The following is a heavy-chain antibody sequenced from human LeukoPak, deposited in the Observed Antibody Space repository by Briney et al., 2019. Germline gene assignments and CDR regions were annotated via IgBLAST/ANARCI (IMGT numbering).Heavy chain of an antibody. J-gene: IGHJ4*02. CDR3: ARSHDHLWGNYPDY. D-gene: IGHD3-16*02. CDR2: IYYSGST. V-gene: IGHV4-59*01. CDR1: GGSISSYY. Sequence: SETLSLTCTVSGGSISSYYWSWIRQPPGKGLEWIGYIYYSGSTNYNPSLKSRVTISVDTSKNQFSLRLSSVTAADTAVYYCARSHDHLWGNYPDYWGQGTLVTVSS.